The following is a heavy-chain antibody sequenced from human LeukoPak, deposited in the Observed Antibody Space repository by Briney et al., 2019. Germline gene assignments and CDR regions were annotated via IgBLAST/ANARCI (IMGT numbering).Heavy chain of an antibody. J-gene: IGHJ4*02. CDR3: ARGGTFVSDY. D-gene: IGHD1-1*01. Sequence: GGSLRLSCAASGFTFSTFWMSWVRQAPGKGLEWVANIKVDGSEKYYVDSMKGRFTVSRDNAKNSLYLQMDSLRAEDTAVYYCARGGTFVSDYWGQGTLVTVSS. CDR1: GFTFSTFW. CDR2: IKVDGSEK. V-gene: IGHV3-7*01.